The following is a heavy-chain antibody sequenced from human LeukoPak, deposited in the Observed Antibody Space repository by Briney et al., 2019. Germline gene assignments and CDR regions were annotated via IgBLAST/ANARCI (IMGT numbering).Heavy chain of an antibody. CDR3: ARQYSYGRYNWFDP. CDR1: GGSISSYY. CDR2: IYYSGST. D-gene: IGHD5-18*01. Sequence: SETLSLTCTVSGGSISSYYWSWIWQPPGKGLEWIGYIYYSGSTNYNPSLKSRVTISVDTSKNQFSLKLSSVTAADTAVYYCARQYSYGRYNWFDPWGQGTLATVSS. J-gene: IGHJ5*02. V-gene: IGHV4-59*01.